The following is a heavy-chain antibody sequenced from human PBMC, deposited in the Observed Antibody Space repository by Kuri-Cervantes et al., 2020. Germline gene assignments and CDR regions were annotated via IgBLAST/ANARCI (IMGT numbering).Heavy chain of an antibody. CDR1: GGTFSSYA. CDR3: ARGGGYCSGGSCYFDAFDI. CDR2: IIPIFGTA. D-gene: IGHD2-15*01. J-gene: IGHJ3*02. V-gene: IGHV1-69*05. Sequence: SVKVSCKASGGTFSSYAISWVRQAPGQGLEWMGGIIPIFGTANYAQKFQGRVTITTDESTSTAYMELSSLRSEDTAVYYCARGGGYCSGGSCYFDAFDIWGQGTMVTVSS.